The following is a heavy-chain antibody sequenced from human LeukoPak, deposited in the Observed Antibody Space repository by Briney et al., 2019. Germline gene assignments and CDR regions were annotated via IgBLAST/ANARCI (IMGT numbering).Heavy chain of an antibody. CDR1: GGSISSSYSY. CDR3: ARSVAGTLVGY. CDR2: IYYSGST. D-gene: IGHD6-19*01. J-gene: IGHJ4*02. V-gene: IGHV4-39*07. Sequence: SETLSLTCTVSGGSISSSYSYWGWIRQPPGKGLEWIGNIYYSGSTYYNPSLKSRVTISVDTSKNQFSLKLSSVTAADTAVYYCARSVAGTLVGYWGQGTLVTVSS.